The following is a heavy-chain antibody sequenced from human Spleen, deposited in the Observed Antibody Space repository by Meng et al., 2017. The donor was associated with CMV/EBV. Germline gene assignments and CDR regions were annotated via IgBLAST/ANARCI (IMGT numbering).Heavy chain of an antibody. J-gene: IGHJ5*02. CDR3: ARVSSPRYNWFDP. V-gene: IGHV5-51*01. CDR2: IYPGDSDT. Sequence: KGSGYTFTSYWIAWVRQMPGKGLEWMGIIYPGDSDTRYSPSFQGQVTISVDKSISTAYLQWSSLRASDTAMYYCARVSSPRYNWFDPWGRGTLVTVSS. CDR1: GYTFTSYW. D-gene: IGHD2/OR15-2a*01.